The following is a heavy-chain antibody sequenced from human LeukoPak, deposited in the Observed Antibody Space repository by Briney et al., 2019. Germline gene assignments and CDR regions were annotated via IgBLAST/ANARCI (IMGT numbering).Heavy chain of an antibody. CDR2: MSGSGGST. CDR1: GFAFSTYA. D-gene: IGHD3-10*01. J-gene: IGHJ4*02. CDR3: AKSTMATEGLLDY. Sequence: GGSLRLSCAASGFAFSTYAMSWVRQAPGEGLEWVSLMSGSGGSTYYADSVKGRFTIVRDTSRNTLYLQMNSLRADDTAVYYCAKSTMATEGLLDYWGQGTLVTVSS. V-gene: IGHV3-23*01.